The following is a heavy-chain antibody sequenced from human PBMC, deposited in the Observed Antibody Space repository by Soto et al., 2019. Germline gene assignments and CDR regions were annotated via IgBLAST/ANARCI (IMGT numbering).Heavy chain of an antibody. Sequence: KPSETLSLTCAVYGGSFSGYYCSWIRQPPWRGLEWIGEINHSGTTNNNPSLKSRVTISVDTSKNQFSLKVSSVTAADTAVYYCERRTAGGSETYYTSWFDNWGQGKLVTLSS. CDR1: GGSFSGYY. V-gene: IGHV4-34*01. D-gene: IGHD3-10*01. CDR2: INHSGTT. CDR3: ERRTAGGSETYYTSWFDN. J-gene: IGHJ5*02.